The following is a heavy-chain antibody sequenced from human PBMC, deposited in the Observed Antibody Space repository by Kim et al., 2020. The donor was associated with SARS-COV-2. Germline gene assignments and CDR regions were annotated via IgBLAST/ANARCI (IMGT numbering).Heavy chain of an antibody. D-gene: IGHD3-9*01. Sequence: ASVKVSCKASGYTFTSYYMHWVRQAPGQGLEWMGIINPSGGSTSYAQKFQGRVTMTRDTSTSTVYMELSSLRSEDTAVYYCARGGRPYYNILTGAPYYYGMDVWGQGTTVTVSS. V-gene: IGHV1-46*01. CDR3: ARGGRPYYNILTGAPYYYGMDV. J-gene: IGHJ6*02. CDR1: GYTFTSYY. CDR2: INPSGGST.